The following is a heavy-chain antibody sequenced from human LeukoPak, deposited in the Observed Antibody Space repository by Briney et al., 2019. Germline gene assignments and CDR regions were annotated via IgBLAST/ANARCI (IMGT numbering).Heavy chain of an antibody. CDR2: IWYDGSNK. CDR1: GFTFSSYG. D-gene: IGHD1/OR15-1a*01. J-gene: IGHJ4*02. CDR3: ARANPGTVDY. V-gene: IGHV3-33*01. Sequence: GRSLRLSCAASGFTFSSYGMHWVRQAPGKGLEWVAVIWYDGSNKYYADSVKGRITISRDNSKNTLYLQMNSLRAEDTAVYYCARANPGTVDYWGQGTLVTVSS.